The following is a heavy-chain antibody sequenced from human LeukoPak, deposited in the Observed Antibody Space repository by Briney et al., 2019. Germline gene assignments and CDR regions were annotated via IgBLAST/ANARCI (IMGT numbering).Heavy chain of an antibody. CDR2: IIPIFGTA. CDR3: ARDQQVSGYNQAFDI. CDR1: GYTFRSFG. J-gene: IGHJ3*02. V-gene: IGHV1-69*13. Sequence: SVKVSCKASGYTFRSFGISWVRQAPGQGLEWMGGIIPIFGTANYAQKFQGRVTITADESTSTAYMELSSLRSEDTAVYYCARDQQVSGYNQAFDIWGQGTMVTVSS. D-gene: IGHD5-24*01.